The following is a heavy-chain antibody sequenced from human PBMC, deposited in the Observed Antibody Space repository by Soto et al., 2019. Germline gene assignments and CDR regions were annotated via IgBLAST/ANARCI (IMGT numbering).Heavy chain of an antibody. D-gene: IGHD1-26*01. J-gene: IGHJ6*03. CDR2: TYYRSRWYI. CDR1: GDSVSSNSAA. Sequence: QVQLQQSGPGLVKTSQTLSLTCEISGDSVSSNSAAWNWIRQTPSRGLEWLGRTYYRSRWYINYALSVKSRITVNPDTSKNQFSLQLNSVTPEDTAVYYCARGSWDVFTGHYYVDVCGKGTTGTVSS. CDR3: ARGSWDVFTGHYYVDV. V-gene: IGHV6-1*01.